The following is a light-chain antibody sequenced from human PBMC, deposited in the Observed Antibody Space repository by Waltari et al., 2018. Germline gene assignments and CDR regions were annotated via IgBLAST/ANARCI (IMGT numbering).Light chain of an antibody. Sequence: QSVLTQPPSVSGAPGQRPTIPCAGSSSTIGAAYDVPSYQQLPGTAPKLLIYGNTNRPSGVPDRISGSKSGTSASLAITGLQADDEADYYCQSYDSSLRGFVFGTGTEVTIL. J-gene: IGLJ1*01. V-gene: IGLV1-40*01. CDR1: SSTIGAAYD. CDR2: GNT. CDR3: QSYDSSLRGFV.